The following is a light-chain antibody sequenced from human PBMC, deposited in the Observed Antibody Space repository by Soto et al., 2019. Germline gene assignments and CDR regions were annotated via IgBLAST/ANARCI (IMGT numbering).Light chain of an antibody. CDR2: EVT. CDR1: SGDVGGYNL. CDR3: CSYAGNSEV. V-gene: IGLV2-23*02. J-gene: IGLJ1*01. Sequence: QSVLTQPASVSGSPGQSITIPCTGTSGDVGGYNLVSSYQQHPGKAPKLMIYEVTERPSGVSNRFSVSKSGNTAALTISGLQPDDEADYYCCSYAGNSEVFGTGTKVTVL.